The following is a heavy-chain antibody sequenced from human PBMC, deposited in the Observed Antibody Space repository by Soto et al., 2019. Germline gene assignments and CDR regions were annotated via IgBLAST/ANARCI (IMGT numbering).Heavy chain of an antibody. CDR1: GYTVTTHY. D-gene: IGHD3-3*01. CDR2: INPGSGAA. CDR3: ARGGEVGVAGSAAFDM. V-gene: IGHV1-46*01. Sequence: QVQLVQSGAEVKKPGASVKISCTASGYTVTTHYMHWVRQAPGRGLEWMGAINPGSGAAKYTQTFKARVTMTRDTSNNTVYMEMSALRSEDTAVFYCARGGEVGVAGSAAFDMWGQGTMVTVSS. J-gene: IGHJ3*02.